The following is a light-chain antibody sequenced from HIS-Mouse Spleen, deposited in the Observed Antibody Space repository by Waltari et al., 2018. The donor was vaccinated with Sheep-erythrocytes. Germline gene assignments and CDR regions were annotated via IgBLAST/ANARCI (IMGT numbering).Light chain of an antibody. Sequence: DIQMTQSPSSLSASVGDRVTITCRASQSICSYLNWYQQKPGKAPKLLIYAASSLQSGVPSRFSGSGSGTDFTLTISSLQPEDFATYYCQQSYSTPPRTFGGGTKVEIK. CDR3: QQSYSTPPRT. CDR2: AAS. J-gene: IGKJ4*01. V-gene: IGKV1-39*01. CDR1: QSICSY.